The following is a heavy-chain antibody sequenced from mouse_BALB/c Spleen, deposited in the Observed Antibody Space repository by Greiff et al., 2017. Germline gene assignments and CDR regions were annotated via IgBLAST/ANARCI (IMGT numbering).Heavy chain of an antibody. CDR3: ARDNSWFAY. CDR2: ISSGGSYT. V-gene: IGHV5-9-4*01. J-gene: IGHJ3*01. D-gene: IGHD1-3*01. CDR1: GFTFSSYA. Sequence: EVMLVESGGGLVKPGGSLKLSCAASGFTFSSYAMSWVRQSPEKRLEWVAEISSGGSYTYYPDTVTGRFTISRDNAKNTLYLEMSSLRSEDTAMYYCARDNSWFAYWGQGTLVTVSA.